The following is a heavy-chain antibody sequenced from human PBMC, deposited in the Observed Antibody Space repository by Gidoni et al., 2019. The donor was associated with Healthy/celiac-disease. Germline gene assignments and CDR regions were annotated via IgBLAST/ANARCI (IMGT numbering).Heavy chain of an antibody. J-gene: IGHJ4*02. Sequence: QLQLQASGPGLVKPSETLSLTCTVSGGSLSSSSYYCGLLRQPPGKGLEWIGSSYYSGSTYSNPSLKSRVTIPVTTSKNQFSLKLSSVTAADTAVYYSAGPRVEVHLGELSFFDYWGQGTLVTVSS. D-gene: IGHD3-16*02. CDR2: SYYSGST. V-gene: IGHV4-39*01. CDR3: AGPRVEVHLGELSFFDY. CDR1: GGSLSSSSYY.